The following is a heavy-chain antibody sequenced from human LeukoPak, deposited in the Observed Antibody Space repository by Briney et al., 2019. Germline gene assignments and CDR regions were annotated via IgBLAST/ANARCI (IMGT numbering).Heavy chain of an antibody. CDR2: IYTSGST. Sequence: PSETLSLTCTVSGGSISSYYWSWIRRPAGKGLEWIGRIYTSGSTNYNPSLKSRVTMSVDTSKNQFSLKLSSVTAADTAVYYCARAGGSEGGSYYVHYYYYYYMDVWGKGTTVTVSS. J-gene: IGHJ6*03. V-gene: IGHV4-4*07. CDR1: GGSISSYY. CDR3: ARAGGSEGGSYYVHYYYYYYMDV. D-gene: IGHD1-26*01.